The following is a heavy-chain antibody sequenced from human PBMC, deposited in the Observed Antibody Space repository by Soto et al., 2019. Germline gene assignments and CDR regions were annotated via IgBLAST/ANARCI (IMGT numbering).Heavy chain of an antibody. V-gene: IGHV1-18*04. J-gene: IGHJ5*02. CDR2: ISAYNGNT. CDR3: AKVEQLVRWFDP. D-gene: IGHD6-6*01. CDR1: GYTFTSYG. Sequence: GASVKVSCKASGYTFTSYGISWVRQAPGQGLEWMGWISAYNGNTNYAQKLQGRVTMTTDTSTSTAYMELRSLRADDTAVYYCAKVEQLVRWFDPWGQGTLVTVSS.